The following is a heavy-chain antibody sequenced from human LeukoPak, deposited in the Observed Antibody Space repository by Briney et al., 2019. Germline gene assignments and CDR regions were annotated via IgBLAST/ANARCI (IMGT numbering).Heavy chain of an antibody. CDR2: IYYSGST. D-gene: IGHD3-3*01. V-gene: IGHV4-30-4*01. J-gene: IGHJ4*02. Sequence: SQTLSLTCTVSGGSLSSGDYYWSWIRQPPGKGLEWIGYIYYSGSTYYNPSLKSRVTISVDTSKNQFSLKLSSVTAADTAVYYCAREGRFWSGYGLDYWGQGTLVTVSS. CDR3: AREGRFWSGYGLDY. CDR1: GGSLSSGDYY.